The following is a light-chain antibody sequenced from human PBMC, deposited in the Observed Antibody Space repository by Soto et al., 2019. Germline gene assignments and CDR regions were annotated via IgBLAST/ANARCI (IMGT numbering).Light chain of an antibody. Sequence: ETVLIQSPATLSLSPGERAALSCRASQSVSSYLAWYQQKPGQAPRLLIYDASYRATGIPARFSGSGSGTDFTINISSLEPEDFAVYYCQPRSARPRPFGQGTKVEIK. CDR1: QSVSSY. CDR2: DAS. CDR3: QPRSARPRP. J-gene: IGKJ1*01. V-gene: IGKV3-11*01.